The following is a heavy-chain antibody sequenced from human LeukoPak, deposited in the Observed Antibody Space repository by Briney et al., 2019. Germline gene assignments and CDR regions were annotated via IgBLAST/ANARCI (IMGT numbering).Heavy chain of an antibody. CDR1: GGSISSGSYY. Sequence: PSETLSLTCTVSGGSISSGSYYWSWIRQPAGKGLEWIGRIYTSGSTNYNPSLKSRVTISVDTSKNQFSLKLSSVTAADTAVYYCARSQYYYDSSGYYPHFDYWGQGTLVTVSS. V-gene: IGHV4-61*02. D-gene: IGHD3-22*01. J-gene: IGHJ4*02. CDR2: IYTSGST. CDR3: ARSQYYYDSSGYYPHFDY.